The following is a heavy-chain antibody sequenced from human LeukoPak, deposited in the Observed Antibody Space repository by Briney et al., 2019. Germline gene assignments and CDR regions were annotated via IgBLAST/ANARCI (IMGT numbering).Heavy chain of an antibody. CDR2: VFHSGST. CDR1: GGTISSYA. J-gene: IGHJ6*02. D-gene: IGHD6-19*01. Sequence: SETLSLTCTVSGGTISSYAWSWIRQPPGKGLEWMGDVFHSGSTNYNPSLKSRVTISVDTSRRQFSLRLSSVTAADTAVYYCARDVQRWLDLQYYYHGMDVWGQGTTVTVS. V-gene: IGHV4-59*01. CDR3: ARDVQRWLDLQYYYHGMDV.